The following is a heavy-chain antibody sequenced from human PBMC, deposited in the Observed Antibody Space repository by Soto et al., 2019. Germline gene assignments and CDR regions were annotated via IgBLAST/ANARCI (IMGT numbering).Heavy chain of an antibody. V-gene: IGHV3-30-3*01. CDR2: MSYDGSSK. Sequence: QVQLVESGGGVVQPGRSLRLSCAASGFSFSGHAIHWVRQAPGKGLEWVAVMSYDGSSKYYADSVKGRFTISRDNSKNTLYLQMNSLRAEDTAIYYWATVDLAAYYWGQGTLVTVSS. D-gene: IGHD6-25*01. CDR3: ATVDLAAYY. CDR1: GFSFSGHA. J-gene: IGHJ4*02.